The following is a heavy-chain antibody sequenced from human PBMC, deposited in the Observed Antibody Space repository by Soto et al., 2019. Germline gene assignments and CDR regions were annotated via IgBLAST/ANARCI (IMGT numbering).Heavy chain of an antibody. V-gene: IGHV1-69*13. J-gene: IGHJ6*02. CDR3: ARGRGYSGDDHYYYFDMDV. Sequence: SVKVSCKASGGTFNNYPITCVRQSPGEWLEWMGGSIPIFGTANYAQNFQGRVTISVDESASTAYMELSSLRSEDTAVYYCARGRGYSGDDHYYYFDMDVWGQGTTVTVSS. CDR1: GGTFNNYP. D-gene: IGHD5-12*01. CDR2: SIPIFGTA.